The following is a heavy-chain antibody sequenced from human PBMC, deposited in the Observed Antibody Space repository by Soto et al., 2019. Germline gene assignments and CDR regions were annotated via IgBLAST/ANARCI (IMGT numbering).Heavy chain of an antibody. D-gene: IGHD4-17*01. CDR1: GFTFTSYG. Sequence: QVQLVQSGAEVKKPGASVKVSCKTSGFTFTSYGVHWVRQAPGQRLEWMGWINADNGDTKYSQQFQGRVTISSDTSASVVYMELSGLRSEDTALYYCARYTVERLFDYWGQGTLVTVSS. CDR2: INADNGDT. CDR3: ARYTVERLFDY. J-gene: IGHJ4*02. V-gene: IGHV1-3*01.